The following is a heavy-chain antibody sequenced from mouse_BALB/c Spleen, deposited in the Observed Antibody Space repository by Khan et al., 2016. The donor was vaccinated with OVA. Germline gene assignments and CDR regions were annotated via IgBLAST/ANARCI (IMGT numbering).Heavy chain of an antibody. CDR3: ARRTTGYAMDY. CDR2: INPRSGYT. CDR1: GYTFTSYT. D-gene: IGHD2-14*01. V-gene: IGHV1-4*01. J-gene: IGHJ4*01. Sequence: VQLQQSGAELARPGASVKMSCKASGYTFTSYTIHWVQQRPGQGLEWIGYINPRSGYTNYNQKFKDKATLTADKSSSTAYMQLSSLTSEASAVYYCARRTTGYAMDYWGQGTSVTVSS.